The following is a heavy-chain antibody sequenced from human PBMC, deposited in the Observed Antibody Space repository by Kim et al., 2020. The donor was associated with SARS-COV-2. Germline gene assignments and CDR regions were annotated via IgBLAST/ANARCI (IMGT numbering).Heavy chain of an antibody. CDR1: GFTFSSNW. CDR3: ARNLRSGAMDV. V-gene: IGHV3-74*01. J-gene: IGHJ6*02. CDR2: INSDGSST. D-gene: IGHD2-15*01. Sequence: GGSLRLSCAASGFTFSSNWMHWVRQAPGKGLVWVSRINSDGSSTGYADSVKGRFTISRDNAKSTLYLQMNSLRAEDTAVYYCARNLRSGAMDVWGQGTTVTVSS.